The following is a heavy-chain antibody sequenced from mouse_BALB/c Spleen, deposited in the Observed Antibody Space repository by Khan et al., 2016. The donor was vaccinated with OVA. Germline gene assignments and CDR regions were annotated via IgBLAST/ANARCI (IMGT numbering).Heavy chain of an antibody. CDR1: GYSITSDYA. CDR3: TGGRTY. J-gene: IGHJ3*01. Sequence: EVQLQESGPGLVKPSQSLSLTCTVTGYSITSDYAWNWIRQFPGNKLEWMGYISYSGSTSYTPSLKSRISITRDTSKTQFVLQLNSVTTEDTATYYCTGGRTYWGQGTLVTVSP. CDR2: ISYSGST. V-gene: IGHV3-2*02. D-gene: IGHD3-3*01.